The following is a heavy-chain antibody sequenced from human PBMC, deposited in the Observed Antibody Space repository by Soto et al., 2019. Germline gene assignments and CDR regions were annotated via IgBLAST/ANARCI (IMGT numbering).Heavy chain of an antibody. V-gene: IGHV4-39*01. CDR3: ASQTRIAAARDY. CDR1: GGSISSSSYY. D-gene: IGHD6-13*01. CDR2: IYYSGST. J-gene: IGHJ4*02. Sequence: SETLSLTCTVAGGSISSSSYYWGWIRQPPGKGLEWIGSIYYSGSTYYNPSLKSRVTISVDTSKNQFSLKLSSVTAADTAVYYCASQTRIAAARDYWGQGTLVTVSS.